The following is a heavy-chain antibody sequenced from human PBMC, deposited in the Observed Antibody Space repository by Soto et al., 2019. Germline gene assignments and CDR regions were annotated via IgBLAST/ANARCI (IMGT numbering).Heavy chain of an antibody. V-gene: IGHV4-59*08. CDR1: RGPDMSHN. D-gene: IGHD4-17*01. CDR3: VRQGIDYLHGLVDV. Sequence: QVQLQQSGPRLVKPSETLSLTCTVSRGPDMSHNWGWIRQPPGRGLERIGYVSYTGATAYTPSLRGRVTISADTSTSDISVTLNSVTAADTAVYYCVRQGIDYLHGLVDVWGQGTTVSVSS. J-gene: IGHJ6*02. CDR2: VSYTGAT.